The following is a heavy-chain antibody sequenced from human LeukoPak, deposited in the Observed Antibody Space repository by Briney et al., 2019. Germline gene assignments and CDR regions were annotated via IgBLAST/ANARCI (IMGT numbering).Heavy chain of an antibody. D-gene: IGHD2-15*01. V-gene: IGHV1-2*02. Sequence: ASVKVSCKASGYILTDYYMHWVRQAPGQGLEWMGWINPNSGDTNYAQKFQGRVTMTRDTSISTVYMELMRLRYDDTAAYYCARGPLEYCSGGTCYSGRNWFDPWGQGTLVTVS. CDR1: GYILTDYY. CDR3: ARGPLEYCSGGTCYSGRNWFDP. CDR2: INPNSGDT. J-gene: IGHJ5*02.